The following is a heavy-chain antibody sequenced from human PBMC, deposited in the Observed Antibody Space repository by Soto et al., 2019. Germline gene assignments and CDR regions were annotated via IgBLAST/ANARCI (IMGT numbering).Heavy chain of an antibody. CDR1: GGTFSSYA. D-gene: IGHD2-2*01. CDR3: ARAGGYCSSTSCYMLDYYYYYGMDV. Sequence: QVQLVQSGAEVKKPGSSVKVSCKASGGTFSSYAISWVRQAPGQGLEWMGGIIPIFGTANYAQKFQGRVTITADESTSTAYMELSSLSSEDTAVYYCARAGGYCSSTSCYMLDYYYYYGMDVWGQGTTVTVSS. V-gene: IGHV1-69*01. CDR2: IIPIFGTA. J-gene: IGHJ6*02.